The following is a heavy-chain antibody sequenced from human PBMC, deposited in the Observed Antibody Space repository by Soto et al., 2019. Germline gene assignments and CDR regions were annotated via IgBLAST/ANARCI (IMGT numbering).Heavy chain of an antibody. CDR3: VSQRTTVITRAYFDY. Sequence: PSETLSLTCTVSGGSVTNSSYYWGWIRQSPGKGLEWIGSVYYRGRSYSKSSVKSRVTISVDTSKNQFSPNLNSVTASDTAVYFCVSQRTTVITRAYFDYWGPGALVTVPS. V-gene: IGHV4-39*01. D-gene: IGHD4-4*01. J-gene: IGHJ4*02. CDR2: VYYRGRS. CDR1: GGSVTNSSYY.